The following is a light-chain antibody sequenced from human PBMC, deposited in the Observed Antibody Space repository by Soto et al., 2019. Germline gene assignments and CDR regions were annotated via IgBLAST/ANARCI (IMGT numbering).Light chain of an antibody. CDR3: QQYNNWPYT. CDR2: GAS. Sequence: EIVMTQSPATLSVSPGERATLSCRASQSVGSNLAWYQQSPGQAPRPLIYGASTRAFGIPPRFSGSGSGTEFTLTISGLQSEDFAVYYCQQYNNWPYTFGRGTKLEIK. J-gene: IGKJ2*01. CDR1: QSVGSN. V-gene: IGKV3-15*01.